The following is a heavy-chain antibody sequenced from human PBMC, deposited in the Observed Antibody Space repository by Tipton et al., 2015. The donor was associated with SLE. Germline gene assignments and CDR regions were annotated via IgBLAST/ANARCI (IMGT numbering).Heavy chain of an antibody. Sequence: QVQLVQSGAEVKKPGASVKGSCKASGYTFTSYGISWGRQAPGQGLEWMGGISAYNGNTNYAQKPQVRVTMTTDTSTSTAYMERESLKSDDTAVYYCARAGGDVRGYCTNGVCFYHCYGMDVWGQGTPFTVSS. D-gene: IGHD2-8*01. V-gene: IGHV1-18*01. CDR2: ISAYNGNT. CDR3: ARAGGDVRGYCTNGVCFYHCYGMDV. J-gene: IGHJ6*02. CDR1: GYTFTSYG.